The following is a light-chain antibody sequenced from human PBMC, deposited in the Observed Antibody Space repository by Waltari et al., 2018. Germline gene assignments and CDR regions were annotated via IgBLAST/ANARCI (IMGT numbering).Light chain of an antibody. CDR2: SNN. J-gene: IGLJ2*01. Sequence: QSVLTQPPSASGTPGQRVTISCSGGSSNIGSNYVSWYQRLPGTAPNLLTYSNNQRPSAVPDRFSGSKSGASASLAISGLRSGDEADYYCSAWDDRLSGPVFGGGTKLTVL. V-gene: IGLV1-47*01. CDR3: SAWDDRLSGPV. CDR1: SSNIGSNY.